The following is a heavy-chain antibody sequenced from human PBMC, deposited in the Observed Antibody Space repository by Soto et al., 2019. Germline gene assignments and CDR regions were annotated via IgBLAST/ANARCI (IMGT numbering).Heavy chain of an antibody. Sequence: QITLKESGPTLVKPTQTLTLTCTFSGFSLSTSGVGVGWIRQPPGKALEWLALIYWNDDKHYSPSLKSRLTIAKDPSKNRGVLTMTNMVLGDTATYYCEHRSFANDAFDVWGQGTMVTVSS. D-gene: IGHD3-3*01. CDR3: EHRSFANDAFDV. CDR1: GFSLSTSGVG. J-gene: IGHJ3*01. V-gene: IGHV2-5*01. CDR2: IYWNDDK.